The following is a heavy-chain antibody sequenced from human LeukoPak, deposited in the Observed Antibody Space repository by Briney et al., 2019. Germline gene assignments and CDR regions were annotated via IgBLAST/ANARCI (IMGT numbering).Heavy chain of an antibody. D-gene: IGHD2-2*01. CDR2: IYYSGST. Sequence: SETLSLTCTVSGGSISSSSYYWGWIRQPPGKGLEWIGSIYYSGSTNYNPSLKSRVTISVDTSKNQFSLKLSSVTAADTAVYYCARVRRLIGYCSSTSCYAPYYYYYMDVWGKGTTVTVSS. CDR1: GGSISSSSYY. J-gene: IGHJ6*03. CDR3: ARVRRLIGYCSSTSCYAPYYYYYMDV. V-gene: IGHV4-39*07.